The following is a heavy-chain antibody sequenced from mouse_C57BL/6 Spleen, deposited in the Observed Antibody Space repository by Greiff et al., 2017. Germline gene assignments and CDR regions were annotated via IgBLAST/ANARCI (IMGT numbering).Heavy chain of an antibody. D-gene: IGHD2-5*01. CDR3: ARGAYYSNYGDFDV. CDR1: GYTFTSYW. CDR2: IDPSDSET. V-gene: IGHV1-52*01. Sequence: QVQLQQPGAELVRPGSSVKLSCKASGYTFTSYWMHWVKQRPIQGLEWIGNIDPSDSETHYNQKFKDKATLTVDKSSSTAYMQLSSLTSEDSAVYYCARGAYYSNYGDFDVWGTGTTDTVSS. J-gene: IGHJ1*03.